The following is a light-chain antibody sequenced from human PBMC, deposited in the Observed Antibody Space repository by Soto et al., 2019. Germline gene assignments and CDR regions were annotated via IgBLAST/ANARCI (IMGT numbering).Light chain of an antibody. J-gene: IGLJ3*02. CDR3: GTWDDSLTTGM. CDR1: TANIGSNY. CDR2: KND. Sequence: QSVLTQPPSASGTPGQRVTISCSGSTANIGSNYVNWYQQLPGAAPKLLIYKNDKRPSGVPDRFSASRSASSASLAISGLRSDDEAEYFCGTWDDSLTTGMFGGGTKLTVL. V-gene: IGLV1-47*01.